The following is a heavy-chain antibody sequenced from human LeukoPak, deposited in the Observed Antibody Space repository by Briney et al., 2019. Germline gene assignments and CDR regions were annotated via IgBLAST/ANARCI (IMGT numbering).Heavy chain of an antibody. D-gene: IGHD3-10*01. V-gene: IGHV3-7*03. J-gene: IGHJ4*02. CDR1: GFTFSSHL. Sequence: PGGSLRLSCVASGFTFSSHLMTWVRQAPGKGLEWVANIYQDGIEKYYVGSVRGRFTISRDNSKNTLYLQMNSLRAEDTAVYYCAKHVLLWFGELSRFDYWGQGALVTVSS. CDR3: AKHVLLWFGELSRFDY. CDR2: IYQDGIEK.